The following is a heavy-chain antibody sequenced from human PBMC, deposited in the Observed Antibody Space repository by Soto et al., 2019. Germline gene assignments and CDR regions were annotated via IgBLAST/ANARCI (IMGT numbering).Heavy chain of an antibody. J-gene: IGHJ6*02. V-gene: IGHV4-59*08. CDR1: GGSISSYY. Sequence: QVQLQESGPGLVKPSETLSLSCTVSGGSISSYYWSWFRQSPGKRMEWIGYVHHSWGSSYNPSLLIRSAISLDTFESQFSLKVTSGAATGTAVYYCGRQGFGPLPGLVDVWGRGTTVKVPS. CDR3: GRQGFGPLPGLVDV. CDR2: VHHSWGS. D-gene: IGHD3-10*01.